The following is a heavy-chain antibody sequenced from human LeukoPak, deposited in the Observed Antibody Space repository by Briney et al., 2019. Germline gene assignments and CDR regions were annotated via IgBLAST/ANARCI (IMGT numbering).Heavy chain of an antibody. D-gene: IGHD1-26*01. CDR1: GFTFSNYV. Sequence: GGSLRLSCAASGFTFSNYVMNWVRQAPGKGLEWVSTISASGGTTFYADSVKGRFTISRDNSKNTLYLQMNSLRAEDTAVCYCAKRSSTPGASTAYYFDYWGQGTLVTVSS. CDR2: ISASGGTT. J-gene: IGHJ4*02. CDR3: AKRSSTPGASTAYYFDY. V-gene: IGHV3-23*01.